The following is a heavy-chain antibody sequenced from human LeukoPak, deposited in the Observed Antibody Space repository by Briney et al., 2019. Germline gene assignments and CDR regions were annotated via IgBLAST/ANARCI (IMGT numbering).Heavy chain of an antibody. J-gene: IGHJ1*01. V-gene: IGHV3-23*01. CDR1: GFTFSSYA. CDR3: VKARLQSCGGASSYRPCDA. CDR2: ISTGGDII. Sequence: PGGSLRLSCAASGFTFSSYAMSWVRQAPGKGLEWVSYISTGGDIIYYADSVKGRFTISRDNSKNTLHLQINGLRGEDTAADYCVKARLQSCGGASSYRPCDAWGQGLRATVSS. D-gene: IGHD2-21*01.